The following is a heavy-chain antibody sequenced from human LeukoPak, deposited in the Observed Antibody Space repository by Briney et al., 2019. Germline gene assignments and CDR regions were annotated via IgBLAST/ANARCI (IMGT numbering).Heavy chain of an antibody. J-gene: IGHJ4*02. CDR3: ARVAFYSDRSAFSCFDY. Sequence: SGTLSLTCAVSGGSIISSNWWSWVRQPPGKGLEWIGEIYHSGSTNYNPSLKSRVTISVDKSKNQFSLKLSSVTAADTAVYYCARVAFYSDRSAFSCFDYWGRGTLVTVSS. CDR1: GGSIISSNW. CDR2: IYHSGST. V-gene: IGHV4-4*02. D-gene: IGHD3-22*01.